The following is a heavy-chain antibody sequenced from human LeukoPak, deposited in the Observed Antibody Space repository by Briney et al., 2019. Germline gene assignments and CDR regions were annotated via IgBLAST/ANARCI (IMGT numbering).Heavy chain of an antibody. CDR2: IYHSGST. CDR1: GGSISSGGYS. V-gene: IGHV4-30-2*01. Sequence: SETLSLTCAVSGGSISSGGYSWSWIRQPPGKGLEWIGYIYHSGSTYYNPSLKSRVTISVDRSKNQFSLKLSSVTAADTAGYYLGTHPINMGRGVRRPLGMEVWGQGTKGTVS. CDR3: GTHPINMGRGVRRPLGMEV. D-gene: IGHD3-10*01. J-gene: IGHJ6*02.